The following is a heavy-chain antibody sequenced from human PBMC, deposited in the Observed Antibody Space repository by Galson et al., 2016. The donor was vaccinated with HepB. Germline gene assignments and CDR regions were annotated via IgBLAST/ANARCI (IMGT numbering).Heavy chain of an antibody. V-gene: IGHV5-51*01. CDR1: GYSFASYW. D-gene: IGHD3-10*01. J-gene: IGHJ6*02. CDR2: TFPGDSDT. CDR3: TRLRFFSAANYFYGMDV. Sequence: QSGAEVKKPGESLKISCKGSGYSFASYWIGWVRQMPGKGLEYMGITFPGDSDTTYRPSFQGQVTISVGKSIRTAYLQWSSLEASDTAMYYCTRLRFFSAANYFYGMDVWGQGTTVTVSS.